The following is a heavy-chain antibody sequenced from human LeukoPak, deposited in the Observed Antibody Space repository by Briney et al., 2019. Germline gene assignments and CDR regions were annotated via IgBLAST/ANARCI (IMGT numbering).Heavy chain of an antibody. CDR1: GGSISSYY. D-gene: IGHD3-10*01. J-gene: IGHJ4*02. CDR2: IYTSGST. Sequence: PSETLSLTCTVSGGSISSYYWSWIRQPAGKGLEWIGRIYTSGSTNYNPSLKSRVTISVDKSKNQFSLKLSSVTAADTAVYYWAGGKQVVGVFDYWGKGTLFTVSS. V-gene: IGHV4-4*07. CDR3: AGGKQVVGVFDY.